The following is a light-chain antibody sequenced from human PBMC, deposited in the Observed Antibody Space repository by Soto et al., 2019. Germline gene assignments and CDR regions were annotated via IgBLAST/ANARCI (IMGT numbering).Light chain of an antibody. Sequence: QSALTQPASVSGSPGQSVTISCTATTSDLGIYNYVSWYQQHPAKAPKLMIYAFSNRPSGVSDRFSGSKSGNTASLTISGPQDEDEADYYCSSYTNNAVVFGGGTKLTVL. J-gene: IGLJ2*01. V-gene: IGLV2-14*03. CDR3: SSYTNNAVV. CDR2: AFS. CDR1: TSDLGIYNY.